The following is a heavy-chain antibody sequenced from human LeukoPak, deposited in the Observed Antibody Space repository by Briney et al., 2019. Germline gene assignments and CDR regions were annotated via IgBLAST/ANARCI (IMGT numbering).Heavy chain of an antibody. CDR3: ARHPHYYCGDDCHFFDY. CDR1: AGSISDSYYY. CDR2: IYYSGST. D-gene: IGHD2-21*01. J-gene: IGHJ4*02. Sequence: SETLSLTCSVSAGSISDSYYYWGWVRQPPGKGLEWIGSIYYSGSTYNNPSLKSRVTISVDTSKNQFSLKLNSVTAADTAVYYCARHPHYYCGDDCHFFDYWGQGTLVTVSS. V-gene: IGHV4-39*01.